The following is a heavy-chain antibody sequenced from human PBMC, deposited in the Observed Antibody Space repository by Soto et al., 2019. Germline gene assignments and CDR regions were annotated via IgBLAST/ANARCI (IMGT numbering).Heavy chain of an antibody. Sequence: EVQLVESGGGLVQPGGSLRLSCAASGFTFSSYWMHWVRQAPGKGLVWVSRINSDGSSTSYADSVKGRFTISRDNDKNTLYLQMNSLRAEDTGVYYCARGGSLNWYFDLWGRGTLVTVSS. CDR3: ARGGSLNWYFDL. CDR1: GFTFSSYW. D-gene: IGHD1-26*01. CDR2: INSDGSST. V-gene: IGHV3-74*01. J-gene: IGHJ2*01.